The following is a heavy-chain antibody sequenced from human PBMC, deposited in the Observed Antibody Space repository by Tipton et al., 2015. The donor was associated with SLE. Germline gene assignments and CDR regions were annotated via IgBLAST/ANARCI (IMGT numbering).Heavy chain of an antibody. CDR2: ISYSGTT. D-gene: IGHD2-15*01. CDR1: GGSISSGGFW. Sequence: TLSLTCTVSGGSISSGGFWWSWIRQHPGKGLEWIGYISYSGTTYYNPSLKSRVTISVDTSKNQLSLEMTSLTAADTALYYCARDGRSGGGFDGFDIWGEGTMVTVSS. V-gene: IGHV4-31*03. J-gene: IGHJ3*02. CDR3: ARDGRSGGGFDGFDI.